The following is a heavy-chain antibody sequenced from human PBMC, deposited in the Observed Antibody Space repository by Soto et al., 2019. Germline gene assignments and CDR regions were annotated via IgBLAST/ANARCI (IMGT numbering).Heavy chain of an antibody. D-gene: IGHD2-15*01. J-gene: IGHJ4*02. CDR3: ARVGSPGYCSGGYCPPPDY. Sequence: EVHLVESGGGLVKPGGSLRLSCAASGFTFSTSTMNWVRQAPGQGLEWVSSISSRSTYTYYAASVKGRFTISRDNAKNSLYLQRNSLRAEDTAVYYCARVGSPGYCSGGYCPPPDYWGQGTLVTVSS. CDR1: GFTFSTST. CDR2: ISSRSTYT. V-gene: IGHV3-21*01.